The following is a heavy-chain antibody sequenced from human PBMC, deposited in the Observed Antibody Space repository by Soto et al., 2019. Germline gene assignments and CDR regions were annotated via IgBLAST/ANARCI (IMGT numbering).Heavy chain of an antibody. D-gene: IGHD3-16*01. J-gene: IGHJ5*02. CDR1: GFKFSSYW. Sequence: GGSLRLSCIASGFKFSSYWMHWVRQTPEKGLVWVSHTDSDGSFTTYADSVKGRFTVSRDNYRNTLYLQMNSLTVEDTAVYYCARDFLEGGISFDPWGQGTLVTVSS. CDR2: TDSDGSFT. V-gene: IGHV3-74*01. CDR3: ARDFLEGGISFDP.